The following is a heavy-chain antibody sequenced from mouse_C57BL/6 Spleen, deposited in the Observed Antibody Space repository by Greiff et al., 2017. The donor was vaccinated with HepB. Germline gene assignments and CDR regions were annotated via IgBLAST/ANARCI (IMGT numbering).Heavy chain of an antibody. CDR2: IDPSDSYT. V-gene: IGHV1-69*01. Sequence: QVQLQHPGAELVMPGASVKLSCKASGYTFTSYWMHWVKQRPGQGLEWIGEIDPSDSYTNYNQKFKGKSTLTVDKSSSTAYMQLSSLTSEDSAVYYCARAIYYDYDRAMDYWGQGTSVTVSS. CDR1: GYTFTSYW. J-gene: IGHJ4*01. CDR3: ARAIYYDYDRAMDY. D-gene: IGHD2-4*01.